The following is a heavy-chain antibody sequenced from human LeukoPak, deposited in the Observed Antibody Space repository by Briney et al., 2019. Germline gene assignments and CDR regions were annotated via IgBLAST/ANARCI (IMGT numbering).Heavy chain of an antibody. CDR2: IYYSGST. D-gene: IGHD3-10*01. Sequence: SETLSLTCTVSGGSTSSYYWSWIRQPPGKGLEWIGYIYYSGSTNYNPSLKSQITMSVDTSKNQFSLNLSSVTAADTAVYYCARYRRDSGTYYLDYWGQGTLVTVSS. CDR1: GGSTSSYY. CDR3: ARYRRDSGTYYLDY. J-gene: IGHJ4*02. V-gene: IGHV4-59*08.